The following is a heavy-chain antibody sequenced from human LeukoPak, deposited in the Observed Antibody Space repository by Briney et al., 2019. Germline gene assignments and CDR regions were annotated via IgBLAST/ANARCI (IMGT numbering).Heavy chain of an antibody. V-gene: IGHV4-39*01. J-gene: IGHJ4*02. CDR3: ATSLCGGDCPIDY. CDR1: GGSISSSSYY. CDR2: IYYSGST. D-gene: IGHD2-21*02. Sequence: PSETLSLTCTVSGGSISSSSYYWGWIRQPPGKGLEWIGSIYYSGSTYYNPSLKSRVTISVDTSKNQFSLKLSSVTAADTAVYYYATSLCGGDCPIDYWGQGTLVTVSS.